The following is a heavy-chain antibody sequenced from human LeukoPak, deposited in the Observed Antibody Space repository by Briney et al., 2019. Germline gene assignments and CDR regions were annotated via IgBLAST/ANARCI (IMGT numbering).Heavy chain of an antibody. Sequence: EASVKVSCKASGYTFTSYDINWVRQATGQGLEWMGWMNANSGNTGYTQKFQDTVTMTTDTSTSTAYMELRSLRSDDTAVYYCARDDSGSYSHWGQGTLVTVSS. CDR1: GYTFTSYD. CDR2: MNANSGNT. D-gene: IGHD3-10*01. CDR3: ARDDSGSYSH. J-gene: IGHJ4*02. V-gene: IGHV1-8*01.